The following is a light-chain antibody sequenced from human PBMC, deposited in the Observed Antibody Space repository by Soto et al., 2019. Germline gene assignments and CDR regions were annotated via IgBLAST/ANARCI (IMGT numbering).Light chain of an antibody. CDR3: SSYAGANKYVI. V-gene: IGLV2-8*01. Sequence: QSVLTQPPSASGSPGQSVTISCTGTSSDVGGYGYVSWYQQHPGKAPKLMIYEVFKRPSGVPDRFSGSKSGNTASLTVSGLQAEDEADYYCSSYAGANKYVIFGGGTKVTVL. CDR2: EVF. J-gene: IGLJ2*01. CDR1: SSDVGGYGY.